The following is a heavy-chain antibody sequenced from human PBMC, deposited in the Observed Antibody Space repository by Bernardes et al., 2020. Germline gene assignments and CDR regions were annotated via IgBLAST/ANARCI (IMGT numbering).Heavy chain of an antibody. CDR3: ARDLRYFDWLRSYYYYGMDV. V-gene: IGHV6-1*01. D-gene: IGHD3-9*01. J-gene: IGHJ6*02. Sequence: SQTLSLTCAISGDSVSSNSAAWNWIRQSPSRGLEWLGRTYYRSKWYNDYAVSVKSRITINPDTSKNQFSLQLNSVTPEDTAVYYCARDLRYFDWLRSYYYYGMDVWGQGTTVTVSS. CDR2: TYYRSKWYN. CDR1: GDSVSSNSAA.